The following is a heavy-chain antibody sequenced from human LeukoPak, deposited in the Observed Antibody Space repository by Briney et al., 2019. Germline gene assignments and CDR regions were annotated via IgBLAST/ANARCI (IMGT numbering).Heavy chain of an antibody. Sequence: ASVKVSCKASGYTFTGYYMHWVRQAPGQGLEWMGWINSNSGGTNYAHKFQGRVTMTRDTSISTAYMELSRLRSDDTAVYYCARRYGDYDSSFDYWGQGTLVTVSS. CDR2: INSNSGGT. V-gene: IGHV1-2*07. CDR3: ARRYGDYDSSFDY. J-gene: IGHJ4*02. D-gene: IGHD4-17*01. CDR1: GYTFTGYY.